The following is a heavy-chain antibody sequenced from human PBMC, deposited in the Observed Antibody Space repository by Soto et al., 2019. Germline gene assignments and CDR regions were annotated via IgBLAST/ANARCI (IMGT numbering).Heavy chain of an antibody. J-gene: IGHJ4*02. V-gene: IGHV5-51*01. Sequence: GESLKISCQASGYSFTDFWIGWVRQMLGEGLEWMGIIYPGDSRTTYSPSFQGQVTISADKSIGTAYLQWSSLKASDTAMYYCGRWRIAVSGTPPPRFDSWGQGTPVTVSS. CDR1: GYSFTDFW. CDR3: GRWRIAVSGTPPPRFDS. CDR2: IYPGDSRT. D-gene: IGHD6-19*01.